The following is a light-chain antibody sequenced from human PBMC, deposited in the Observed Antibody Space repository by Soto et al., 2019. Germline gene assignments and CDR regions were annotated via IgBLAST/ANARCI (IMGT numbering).Light chain of an antibody. Sequence: QSVLTQPRSVSGSPGQSVTISCTGASSDVGGYNYVSWYQQHPGKAPKLMIYDVSKRPSGVPDRFSGSKSGNTASLTISGLQTEDEADYYCCLYAGRYTYVFGTGTKV. CDR1: SSDVGGYNY. V-gene: IGLV2-11*01. CDR3: CLYAGRYTYV. J-gene: IGLJ1*01. CDR2: DVS.